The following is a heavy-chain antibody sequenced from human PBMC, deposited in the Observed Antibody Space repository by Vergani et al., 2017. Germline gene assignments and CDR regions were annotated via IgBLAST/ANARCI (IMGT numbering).Heavy chain of an antibody. CDR3: ARVIVLKGFYYYGMDV. D-gene: IGHD2-8*01. J-gene: IGHJ6*02. CDR1: GFTFSSYS. CDR2: IKQDGSEK. V-gene: IGHV3-7*01. Sequence: EVQLVESGGGLVKPGGSLRLSCAASGFTFSSYSMNWVRQAPGKGLEWVANIKQDGSEKYYVDSVKGRFTISRDNAKNSLYLQMNSLRAEDTAVYYCARVIVLKGFYYYGMDVWGQGTTVTVSS.